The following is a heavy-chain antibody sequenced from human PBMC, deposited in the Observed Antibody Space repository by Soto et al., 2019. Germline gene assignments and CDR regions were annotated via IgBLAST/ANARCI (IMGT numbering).Heavy chain of an antibody. Sequence: QVQLQASGPGLVKPSETLSLTCTVSGGSISSYYWSWIRQPPGKGLEWIGYIYYSGSTNYNPSLKSRVTISVDTSKNQFSLKLSSVTAADTAVYYCARYHRGYSGYSQRTVYYYYYMDVWGKGTTVTVSS. CDR3: ARYHRGYSGYSQRTVYYYYYMDV. V-gene: IGHV4-59*01. CDR1: GGSISSYY. D-gene: IGHD5-12*01. CDR2: IYYSGST. J-gene: IGHJ6*03.